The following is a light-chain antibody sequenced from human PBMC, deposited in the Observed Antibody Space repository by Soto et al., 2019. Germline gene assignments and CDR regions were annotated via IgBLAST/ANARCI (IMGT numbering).Light chain of an antibody. Sequence: QSVLTQPPSASGTPGQRVTIYCSGSSSNIGSNSVYWYQQLPGTAPKLLICRNNQRPSGVPDRFSGSKSGTSASLAISGLRSEDEADYYCAAWDDSLSGRVVFGGGTKLTVL. CDR1: SSNIGSNS. CDR2: RNN. CDR3: AAWDDSLSGRVV. V-gene: IGLV1-47*01. J-gene: IGLJ2*01.